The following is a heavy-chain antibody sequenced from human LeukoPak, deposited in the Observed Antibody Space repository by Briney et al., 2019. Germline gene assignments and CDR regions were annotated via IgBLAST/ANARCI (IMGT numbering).Heavy chain of an antibody. CDR3: ARVKQLDGSYYYYGMDV. J-gene: IGHJ6*02. Sequence: PSETLSLTCAVYGGSFSGYYWSWIRQPPGKGLEWIGEINHSGSTNYNPSLKSRVTISVDTSKNQFSLKLSSVTAADAAVYYCARVKQLDGSYYYYGMDVWGQGTTVTVSS. V-gene: IGHV4-34*01. CDR2: INHSGST. D-gene: IGHD6-13*01. CDR1: GGSFSGYY.